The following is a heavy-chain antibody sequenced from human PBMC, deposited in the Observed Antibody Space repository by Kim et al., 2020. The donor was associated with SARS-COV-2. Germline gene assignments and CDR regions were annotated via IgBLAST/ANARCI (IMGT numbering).Heavy chain of an antibody. V-gene: IGHV3-30*04. CDR2: ISYGGGGLQ. J-gene: IGHJ4*02. Sequence: GGSLRLSCVASGFTFSDYPMHWVRQAPGKGLEWVAVISYGGGGLQLYSYSVRGRFSISSDNSRNTLFLQMNSLKPDDTALYYCVRDPVRGAPDYFDHWGQGTLVTVSP. D-gene: IGHD3-10*01. CDR3: VRDPVRGAPDYFDH. CDR1: GFTFSDYP.